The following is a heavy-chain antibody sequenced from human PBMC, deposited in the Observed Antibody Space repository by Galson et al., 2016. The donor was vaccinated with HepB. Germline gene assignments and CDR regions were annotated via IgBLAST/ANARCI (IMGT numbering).Heavy chain of an antibody. CDR3: AKSYSTAYYSAWDY. J-gene: IGHJ4*02. Sequence: SLRLSCAASGFTFSSYAMTWVRQDPGKGLEWVSGISASGAGTYYADSVKGRFTISRDNSKNTLHLQMNSLRVEDTAVYYCAKSYSTAYYSAWDYWGQGTLVTVSS. V-gene: IGHV3-23*01. D-gene: IGHD1-26*01. CDR2: ISASGAGT. CDR1: GFTFSSYA.